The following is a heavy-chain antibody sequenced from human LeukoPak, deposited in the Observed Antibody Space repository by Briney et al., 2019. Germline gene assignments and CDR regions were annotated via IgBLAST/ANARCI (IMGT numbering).Heavy chain of an antibody. Sequence: PGGSLRLSCAASGFTFSSYGMSWVRQAPGKGLEWVSAISGSGGSTYHADSVRGRFTISRDNSKNTLCLQMNSLRAEDTAVYYCAVQGGYCSSTSCSPADYWGQGTLVTVSS. D-gene: IGHD2-2*01. J-gene: IGHJ4*02. CDR3: AVQGGYCSSTSCSPADY. V-gene: IGHV3-23*01. CDR2: ISGSGGST. CDR1: GFTFSSYG.